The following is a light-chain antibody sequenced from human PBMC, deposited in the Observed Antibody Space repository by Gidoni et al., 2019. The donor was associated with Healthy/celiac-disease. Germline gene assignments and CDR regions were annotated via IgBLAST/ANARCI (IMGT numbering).Light chain of an antibody. CDR2: TAS. Sequence: DIQMTQSPSTLSASVGDRVTITCRASQSISSWLAWYQQKPGKAPKLLIYTASSLESGVPSRFSGSGSGTEFTLTISSLQPEDCATYYCQQYNSYPLTFGGGTKVEIK. CDR3: QQYNSYPLT. J-gene: IGKJ4*01. CDR1: QSISSW. V-gene: IGKV1-5*03.